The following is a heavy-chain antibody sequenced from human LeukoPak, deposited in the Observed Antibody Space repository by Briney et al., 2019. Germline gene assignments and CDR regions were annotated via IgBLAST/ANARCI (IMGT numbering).Heavy chain of an antibody. Sequence: PGGSLRLSCAASGLTFSTYAMSWVRHAPGKGLEWVSVISGSGTSTYYADSVKGRFTISGDNSKNTLYLQMNSLRADDTAVFYCARAAYCSSTSCYRSYGLDVWGQGTTVTVSS. V-gene: IGHV3-23*01. CDR3: ARAAYCSSTSCYRSYGLDV. CDR2: ISGSGTST. J-gene: IGHJ6*02. D-gene: IGHD2-2*01. CDR1: GLTFSTYA.